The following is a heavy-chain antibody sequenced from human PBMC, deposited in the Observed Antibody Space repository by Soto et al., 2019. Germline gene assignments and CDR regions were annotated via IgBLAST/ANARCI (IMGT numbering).Heavy chain of an antibody. CDR1: GFTLNDHY. D-gene: IGHD3-22*01. CDR3: VRAAYCPDSSGYTSWLDY. V-gene: IGHV3-72*01. Sequence: GGSLRLSCAGSGFTLNDHYIDWVRQAPGKGLEWVCRSRDRPQGYSTAYAASVKGRFTTSSDESKNSAYLQMNSLKTEDTAVYYCVRAAYCPDSSGYTSWLDYWGQGTLVTVSS. CDR2: SRDRPQGYST. J-gene: IGHJ4*02.